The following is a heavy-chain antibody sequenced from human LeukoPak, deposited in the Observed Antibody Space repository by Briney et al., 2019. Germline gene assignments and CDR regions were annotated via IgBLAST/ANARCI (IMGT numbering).Heavy chain of an antibody. CDR3: ARHPIHDSGGYPYYFDY. D-gene: IGHD1-26*01. V-gene: IGHV4-39*01. Sequence: KPSETLSLTCTVSGGSISSSSYYWGWIRQPPGKGLEWIGSIYYSGSTYYSPSLKSRVTISVDTSRNQFSLKVRSVTAADTAVYYCARHPIHDSGGYPYYFDYWGQGTLVTVSS. CDR1: GGSISSSSYY. J-gene: IGHJ4*02. CDR2: IYYSGST.